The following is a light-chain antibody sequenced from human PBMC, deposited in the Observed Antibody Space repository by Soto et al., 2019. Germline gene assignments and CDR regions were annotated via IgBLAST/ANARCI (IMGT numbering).Light chain of an antibody. Sequence: SVLTQPPSASGSPGQSVTISCTGTSSDVGGYNYVSWYQQYPGRAPKLMIYEVTKRPSGVPDRSSGSKSGNTASLTVAGLQAEYEADYYCSSYAASNNFYFVFGGGTKLTVL. V-gene: IGLV2-8*01. CDR2: EVT. J-gene: IGLJ3*02. CDR3: SSYAASNNFYFV. CDR1: SSDVGGYNY.